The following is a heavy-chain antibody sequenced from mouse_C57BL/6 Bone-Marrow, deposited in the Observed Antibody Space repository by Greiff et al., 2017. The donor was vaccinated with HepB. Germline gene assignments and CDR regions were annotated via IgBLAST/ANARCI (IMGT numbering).Heavy chain of an antibody. CDR2: IYPRSGNT. CDR3: ARGEVGDYAMDY. CDR1: GYTFTSYG. Sequence: VQRVESGAELARPGASVKLSCKASGYTFTSYGISWVKQRTGQGLEWIGEIYPRSGNTYYNEKFKGKATLTADKSSSTAYMELRSLTSEDSAVYFCARGEVGDYAMDYWGQGTSVTVSS. J-gene: IGHJ4*01. D-gene: IGHD1-1*02. V-gene: IGHV1-81*01.